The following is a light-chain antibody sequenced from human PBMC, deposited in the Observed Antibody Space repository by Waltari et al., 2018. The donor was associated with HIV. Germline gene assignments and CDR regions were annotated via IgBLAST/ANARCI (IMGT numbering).Light chain of an antibody. Sequence: QSALTQPRSLSGSPGQSVTISCTGTRSDVGSYNYVSWYQHHPGKAPNPILYDVSERPSGVPDRFSGSKSGNTASLTISGLQAEDEADYYCCSYAGTYTFVVFGGGTKLTVL. V-gene: IGLV2-11*01. CDR2: DVS. CDR1: RSDVGSYNY. CDR3: CSYAGTYTFVV. J-gene: IGLJ2*01.